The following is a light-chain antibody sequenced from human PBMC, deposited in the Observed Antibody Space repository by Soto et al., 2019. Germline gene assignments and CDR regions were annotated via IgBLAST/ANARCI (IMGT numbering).Light chain of an antibody. V-gene: IGKV1-8*01. Sequence: AIRMTQSPSSFSASTGDRVTITCRASQGISSYLAWYQQKPGKAPELLIYAVSYLQSGVPSRFSGSGSGTDFTLTISSLQSEDFAVYYCQQYNNWPRTFGQGTKVDIK. CDR3: QQYNNWPRT. CDR1: QGISSY. CDR2: AVS. J-gene: IGKJ1*01.